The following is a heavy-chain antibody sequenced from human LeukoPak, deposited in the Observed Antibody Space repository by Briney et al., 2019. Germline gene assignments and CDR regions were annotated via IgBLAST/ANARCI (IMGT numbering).Heavy chain of an antibody. Sequence: PSETLSLTCTVSGYSISSGYYWGWIRQPPGKGLEWIGSIYHSGSTYYNPSLKSRVTISVDTSKNQFSLKLSSVTAADTAVYYCAALGYCTNGVCYTIDYWGQGTLVTVSS. V-gene: IGHV4-38-2*02. D-gene: IGHD2-8*01. J-gene: IGHJ4*02. CDR1: GYSISSGYY. CDR3: AALGYCTNGVCYTIDY. CDR2: IYHSGST.